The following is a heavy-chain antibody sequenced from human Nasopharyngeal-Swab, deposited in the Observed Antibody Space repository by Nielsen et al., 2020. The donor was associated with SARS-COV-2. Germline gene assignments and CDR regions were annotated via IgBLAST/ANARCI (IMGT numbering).Heavy chain of an antibody. CDR2: ISPDGSTT. CDR3: TRDFDAATGY. V-gene: IGHV3-74*01. CDR1: GFTFSNSW. J-gene: IGHJ4*02. D-gene: IGHD5-18*01. Sequence: GESLKISCAVSGFTFSNSWIHWVRQAPGKGLVWVSRISPDGSTTGYADSVKGRFTISRDNAKSTLYLQINSLRADDTAVYYCTRDFDAATGYWGQGTLVTVSS.